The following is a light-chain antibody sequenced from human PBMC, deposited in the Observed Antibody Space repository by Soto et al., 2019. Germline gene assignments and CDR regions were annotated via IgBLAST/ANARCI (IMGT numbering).Light chain of an antibody. V-gene: IGKV1-5*03. CDR1: QSISSW. CDR3: HQYNSYWT. CDR2: KAS. Sequence: EIKMTQSPSTLSASVGDRVTITCRASQSISSWLAWYQQKPGKAPKLLIYKASSLESGVPSSFSGSGSGTEFTLTISSLQPDDFATYYCHQYNSYWTFGQGTKVDIK. J-gene: IGKJ1*01.